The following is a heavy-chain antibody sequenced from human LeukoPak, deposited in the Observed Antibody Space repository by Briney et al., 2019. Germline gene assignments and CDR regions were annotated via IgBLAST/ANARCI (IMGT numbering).Heavy chain of an antibody. Sequence: ASVKVSCTASGGTFSSYAISWVRQAPGQGLEWMGGIIPIFGTANYAQKFQGRVTITADESTSTAYMELSSLRSEDTAVYYCARRAEMATTNWFDPWGQGTLVTVSS. CDR1: GGTFSSYA. CDR2: IIPIFGTA. D-gene: IGHD5-24*01. J-gene: IGHJ5*02. CDR3: ARRAEMATTNWFDP. V-gene: IGHV1-69*13.